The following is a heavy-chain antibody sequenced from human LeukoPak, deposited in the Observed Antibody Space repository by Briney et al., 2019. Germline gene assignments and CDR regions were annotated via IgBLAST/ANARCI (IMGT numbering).Heavy chain of an antibody. CDR2: IYYSGST. D-gene: IGHD6-19*01. CDR1: GGSISSYY. V-gene: IGHV4-59*08. J-gene: IGHJ4*02. CDR3: ARTSSSGLVGGYYFDY. Sequence: SETLSLTCTVSGGSISSYYWSWIRQPPGKGLEWIGYIYYSGSTNYNPSLKSRVTISVDTSKNQFSLKLSSVTAADTAVYYCARTSSSGLVGGYYFDYWGQGTLVTVSS.